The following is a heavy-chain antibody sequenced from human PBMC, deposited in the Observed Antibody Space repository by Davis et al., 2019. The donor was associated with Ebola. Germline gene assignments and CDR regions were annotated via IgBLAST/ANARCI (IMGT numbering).Heavy chain of an antibody. CDR1: GFTFSTYT. V-gene: IGHV3-48*02. J-gene: IGHJ6*04. Sequence: GGSLRLSCAASGFTFSTYTMNWVRQAPGKGLEWVSYISSSSSTIYYADSVKGRFTISRDNAKNSLYLQMNSLRDEDTAVYYCARDPGVTRYYYGMDVWGKGTTVTVSS. CDR3: ARDPGVTRYYYGMDV. CDR2: ISSSSSTI. D-gene: IGHD5-18*01.